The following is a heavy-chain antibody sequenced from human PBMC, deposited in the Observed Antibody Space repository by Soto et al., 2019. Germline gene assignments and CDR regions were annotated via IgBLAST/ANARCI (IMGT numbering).Heavy chain of an antibody. Sequence: GGSLRLSCAASGFTFSSYAMSWVRQAPGKGLEWVSAISGSGGSTYYADSVKGRFTISRDNAKNTLYLQMNSLRAEDTAVYYCACGGPMVRGFLGPLGAFDIWGQGTMVTVSS. D-gene: IGHD3-10*01. V-gene: IGHV3-23*01. CDR2: ISGSGGST. CDR3: ACGGPMVRGFLGPLGAFDI. J-gene: IGHJ3*02. CDR1: GFTFSSYA.